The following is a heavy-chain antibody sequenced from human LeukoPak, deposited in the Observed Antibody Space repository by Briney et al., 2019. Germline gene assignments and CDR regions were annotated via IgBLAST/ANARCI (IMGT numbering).Heavy chain of an antibody. J-gene: IGHJ4*02. CDR3: ARGGGYLDY. CDR1: GGSFSSYY. CDR2: FYYSGST. V-gene: IGHV4-59*01. Sequence: KPSETLSLTCTVSGGSFSSYYWSWIRQPPGKGLEWINYFYYSGSTDYNSSLKSRVTISVDTSKNHISLKLSSVTSADTAVYYCARGGGYLDYWGQGTLVTVSS. D-gene: IGHD3-16*01.